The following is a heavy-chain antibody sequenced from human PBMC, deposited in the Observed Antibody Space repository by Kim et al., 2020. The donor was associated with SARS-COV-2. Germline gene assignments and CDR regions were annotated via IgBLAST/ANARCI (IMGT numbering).Heavy chain of an antibody. D-gene: IGHD2-2*01. J-gene: IGHJ3*02. CDR1: GVSITSNY. CDR3: ARTFVPDIRGAFDI. Sequence: SETLSLTCIVSGVSITSNYWSWIRQSAGKGLEWIGRINAGGNTKYNPSLQSRVAMSVDTSKNQFSLNVNSLTAADTAVYYCARTFVPDIRGAFDIWGQGKMVTVSS. V-gene: IGHV4-4*07. CDR2: INAGGNT.